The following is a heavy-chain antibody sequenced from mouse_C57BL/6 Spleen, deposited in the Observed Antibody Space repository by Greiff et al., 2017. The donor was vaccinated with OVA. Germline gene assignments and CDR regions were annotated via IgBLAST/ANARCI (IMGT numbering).Heavy chain of an antibody. Sequence: QVQLQQPGAELVKPGASVKLSCKASGYTFTSYWMHWVKQRPGQGLEWIGMIHPNSGSTNYNEKFKSRATLTVDKSSSTAYMQLSSLTSEDSAVYYCARASGDYYGSSYWDFDVWGTGATVTVSS. CDR2: IHPNSGST. D-gene: IGHD1-1*01. CDR3: ARASGDYYGSSYWDFDV. CDR1: GYTFTSYW. V-gene: IGHV1-64*01. J-gene: IGHJ1*03.